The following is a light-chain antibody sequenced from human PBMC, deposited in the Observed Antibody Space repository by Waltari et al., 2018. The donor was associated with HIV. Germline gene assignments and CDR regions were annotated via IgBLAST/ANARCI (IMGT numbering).Light chain of an antibody. CDR1: RRDVGASNY. V-gene: IGLV2-8*01. CDR3: SSYAGSNTL. J-gene: IGLJ3*02. CDR2: EVS. Sequence: QSALTQPPSASGPPGQSVPISSTGTRRDVGASNYSSWYQQHPGKAPKLVIYEVSKRPSGVPDRFSGSKSGSTASLTVSGLQAEDEADYYCSSYAGSNTLFGGGTKLTVL.